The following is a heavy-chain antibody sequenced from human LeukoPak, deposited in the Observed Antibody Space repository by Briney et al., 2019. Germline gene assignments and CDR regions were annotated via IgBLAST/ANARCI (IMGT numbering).Heavy chain of an antibody. CDR3: ARVGRSSWYYIFDY. V-gene: IGHV4-4*07. CDR1: GGSISSYY. Sequence: PSETLSLTCTVSGGSISSYYWSWIRQPAGKGLEWIGRVYTSGSTNYNPSLKSRVTMSVDTSKNQFSLKLSSVTAADTAVYYCARVGRSSWYYIFDYWGQGSLVTGSS. CDR2: VYTSGST. D-gene: IGHD6-13*01. J-gene: IGHJ4*01.